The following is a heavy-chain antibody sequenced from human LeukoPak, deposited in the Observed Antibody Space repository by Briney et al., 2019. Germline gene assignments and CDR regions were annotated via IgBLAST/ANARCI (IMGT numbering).Heavy chain of an antibody. CDR1: RFTFSSYS. CDR2: ISSSSRYI. CDR3: ARGGEDILTGYSSGPFDC. J-gene: IGHJ4*02. D-gene: IGHD3-9*01. Sequence: GGSLRLSCAASRFTFSSYSMNWVRQAPGKGLEWVSSISSSSRYIDYADSVKGRLTISRDNAKKSLYLQMTSLGADDTAVYYCARGGEDILTGYSSGPFDCWGKGTLVTVSS. V-gene: IGHV3-21*01.